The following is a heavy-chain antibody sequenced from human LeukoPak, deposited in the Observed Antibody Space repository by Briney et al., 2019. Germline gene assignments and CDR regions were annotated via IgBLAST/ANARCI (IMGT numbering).Heavy chain of an antibody. D-gene: IGHD3-22*01. Sequence: SETLSLTCTVSGGSISGYFWSWIRQPPGKGLDYIGYIYYSGSTNYNPSLESRVTISVDTSKNQFSLKLNSVTAADTAVYYCARYYYDRSGYYYFDYWGQGTLVTVSS. CDR2: IYYSGST. V-gene: IGHV4-59*08. J-gene: IGHJ4*02. CDR3: ARYYYDRSGYYYFDY. CDR1: GGSISGYF.